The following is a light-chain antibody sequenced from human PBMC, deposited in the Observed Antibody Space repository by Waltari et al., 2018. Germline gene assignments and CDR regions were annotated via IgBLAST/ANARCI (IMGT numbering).Light chain of an antibody. Sequence: DIVMTQSPDSLAVSLGERATINCKSSQSVLYSSNNKNYLAWYQQTPGPPPKLLIYWASTRESGVPDRFSGSGSGTDFTLTISSLQAEDVAVYYCQQYYSTPFTFGPGTKVDIK. CDR1: QSVLYSSNNKNY. CDR2: WAS. V-gene: IGKV4-1*01. J-gene: IGKJ3*01. CDR3: QQYYSTPFT.